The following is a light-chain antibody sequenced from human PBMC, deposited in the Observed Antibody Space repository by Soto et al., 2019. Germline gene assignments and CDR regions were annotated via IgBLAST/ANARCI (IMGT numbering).Light chain of an antibody. CDR2: DAS. J-gene: IGKJ4*01. CDR3: QQCDKLPLT. Sequence: DLQMTQSPSSLSASVGDRVTITCQASQDISNYLNWYQQKPGKAPKLLIYDASNLETGAPSRFSGSESGTDFTFTISSLQPEDIATYYCQQCDKLPLTFGGGTKVEIK. CDR1: QDISNY. V-gene: IGKV1-33*01.